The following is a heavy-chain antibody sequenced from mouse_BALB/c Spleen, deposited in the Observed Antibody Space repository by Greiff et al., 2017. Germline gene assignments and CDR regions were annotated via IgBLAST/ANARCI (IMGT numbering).Heavy chain of an antibody. CDR3: ARANWDEGAFDY. J-gene: IGHJ2*01. V-gene: IGHV5-6-5*01. CDR1: GFTFSSYA. CDR2: ISSGGST. D-gene: IGHD4-1*02. Sequence: EVQGVESGGGLVKPGGSLKLSCAASGFTFSSYAMSWVRQTPEKRLEWVASISSGGSTYYPDSVKGRFTISRDNARNILYLQMSSLRSEDTAMYYCARANWDEGAFDYWGQGTTLTVSS.